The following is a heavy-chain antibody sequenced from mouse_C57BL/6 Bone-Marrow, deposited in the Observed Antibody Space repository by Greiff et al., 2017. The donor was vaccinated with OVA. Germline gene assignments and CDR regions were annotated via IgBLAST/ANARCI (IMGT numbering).Heavy chain of an antibody. J-gene: IGHJ2*01. D-gene: IGHD2-4*01. CDR3: ARRDYNFDY. V-gene: IGHV1-54*01. CDR1: GYAFTNYL. Sequence: VQLQESGAELVRPGTSVKVSCKASGYAFTNYLIEWVKQRPGQGLEWIGVINPGSGGTNYNEKFKGKATLTADKSSSTAYMQLSSLTSEDSAVYCCARRDYNFDYWGQGTTLTVSS. CDR2: INPGSGGT.